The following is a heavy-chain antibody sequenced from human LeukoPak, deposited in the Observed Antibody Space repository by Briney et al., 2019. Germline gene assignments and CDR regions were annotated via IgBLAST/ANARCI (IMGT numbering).Heavy chain of an antibody. CDR2: ISWNSGSI. CDR3: AKDGIPCYSNSCGHRWFDP. CDR1: GFTFDDYT. J-gene: IGHJ5*02. D-gene: IGHD6-13*01. Sequence: GGSLRLSCAASGFTFDDYTMHWVRQAPGKGLEWVSGISWNSGSIGYADSVKGRFTISRDNAKNSLYLQMNSLRAEDTALYYCAKDGIPCYSNSCGHRWFDPWGQGTLVTVSS. V-gene: IGHV3-9*01.